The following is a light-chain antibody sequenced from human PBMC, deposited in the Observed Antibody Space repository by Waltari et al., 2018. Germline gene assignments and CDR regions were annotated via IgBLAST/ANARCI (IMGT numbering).Light chain of an antibody. J-gene: IGKJ5*01. CDR2: GAS. CDR3: QQYKTWPPIT. V-gene: IGKV3-15*01. Sequence: EIVMTQSPPTLSVSPGERATLSCRASQSVGIDLAWYQQKPGQAPRLLISGASNRATGVPPRFSGSGSGTEFTLTISSLQSVDFAVYYCQQYKTWPPITFGQGTRLEIK. CDR1: QSVGID.